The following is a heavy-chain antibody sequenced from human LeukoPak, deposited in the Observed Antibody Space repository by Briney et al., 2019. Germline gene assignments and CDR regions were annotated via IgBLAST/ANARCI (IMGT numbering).Heavy chain of an antibody. Sequence: ASVTVSCKASGYTFTGYYMHWVRQAPGQGLEWMGWIKPNSGGTNYAQKFQGRVTMTRDTSISTAYMELSRLRSDDTAVYYCAKGYSSGWSKNSNLFDLWGQGTLVTVSS. D-gene: IGHD6-19*01. V-gene: IGHV1-2*02. J-gene: IGHJ5*02. CDR1: GYTFTGYY. CDR3: AKGYSSGWSKNSNLFDL. CDR2: IKPNSGGT.